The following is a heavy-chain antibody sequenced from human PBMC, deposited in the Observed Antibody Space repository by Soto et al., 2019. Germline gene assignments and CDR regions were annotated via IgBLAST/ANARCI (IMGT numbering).Heavy chain of an antibody. CDR3: ARLVWSYGTWFYP. D-gene: IGHD5-18*01. Sequence: SETLSLTCAVSGGSISSYYWSWIRQPPGKGLEWIGYIYYSGSTNYNPSLKSRVTISVDTSKNQFSLKLSSVTAADTAVYYCARLVWSYGTWFYPWSQGTLVTVSS. CDR1: GGSISSYY. CDR2: IYYSGST. J-gene: IGHJ5*02. V-gene: IGHV4-59*08.